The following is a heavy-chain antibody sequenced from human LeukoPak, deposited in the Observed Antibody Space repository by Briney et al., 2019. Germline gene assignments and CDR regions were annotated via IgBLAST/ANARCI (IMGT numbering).Heavy chain of an antibody. Sequence: SETLSLTCAVYGGSFSGYYWSWIRQPPGKGLEWIGEINHSGSTNYNPSLKSRVTISVDTSKNQFSLTLSSVTAADTAVYYCQSRSGDYWGQGTLVTVSS. V-gene: IGHV4-34*01. J-gene: IGHJ4*02. CDR2: INHSGST. CDR1: GGSFSGYY. D-gene: IGHD1-1*01. CDR3: QSRSGDY.